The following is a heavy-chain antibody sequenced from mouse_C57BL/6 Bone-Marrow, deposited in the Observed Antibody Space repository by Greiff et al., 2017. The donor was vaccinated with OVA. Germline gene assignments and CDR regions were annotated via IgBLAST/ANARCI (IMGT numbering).Heavy chain of an antibody. V-gene: IGHV1-55*01. J-gene: IGHJ3*01. Sequence: VQLQQPGAELVKPGASVKMSCKASGYTFTSYWITWVKQRPGQGLEWIGDIYPGSGSTNYNEKFKSKATLTVDTSSSTAYMQLSSLTSEDAAVYYCARWHEYDAWFAYWGQGTLVTVSA. CDR3: ARWHEYDAWFAY. CDR2: IYPGSGST. CDR1: GYTFTSYW. D-gene: IGHD2-4*01.